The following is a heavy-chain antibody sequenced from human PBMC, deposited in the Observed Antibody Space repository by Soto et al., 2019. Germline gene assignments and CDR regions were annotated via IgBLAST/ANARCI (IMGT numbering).Heavy chain of an antibody. J-gene: IGHJ4*02. CDR3: ARTYYSDNSGYYRDY. V-gene: IGHV2-26*01. CDR2: IFSNDEK. Sequence: SGPTLVNRTEPPPLTCTVSGFSLSNAIMGVSWIRQPPGKALEWLARIFSNDEKSYSTSMKSRLTISKDTSKSQVVLTMTNMDPVDTAPYYCARTYYSDNSGYYRDYGGQGTLVTVSS. D-gene: IGHD3-22*01. CDR1: GFSLSNAIMG.